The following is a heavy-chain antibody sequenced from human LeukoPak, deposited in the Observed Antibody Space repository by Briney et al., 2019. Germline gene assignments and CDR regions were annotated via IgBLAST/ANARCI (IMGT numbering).Heavy chain of an antibody. D-gene: IGHD3-22*01. CDR3: ARRHTYYYDSSGYPLDAFDI. CDR1: GGSISSYY. J-gene: IGHJ3*02. CDR2: IYYSGST. V-gene: IGHV4-59*01. Sequence: SETLSLTCTVSGGSISSYYWSWIRQPPGKGLEWIGYIYYSGSTNYNPFLKSRVTISVDTSKNQFSLKLSSVTAADTAVYYCARRHTYYYDSSGYPLDAFDIWGQGTMVTVSS.